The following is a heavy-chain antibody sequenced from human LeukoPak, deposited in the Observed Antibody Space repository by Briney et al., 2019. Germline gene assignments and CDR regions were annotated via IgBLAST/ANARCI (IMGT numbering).Heavy chain of an antibody. D-gene: IGHD6-13*01. CDR3: ATIRDSSSWAFDY. Sequence: GGSLRLSCAPSGYPFIDAWISWVRQAPGKGLEGVGRIKSKADSGTPNYAAPVKGRFTISRDDSQNTLYVQMDSLTTDDTAVYYCATIRDSSSWAFDYWGQGTLVTVSS. J-gene: IGHJ4*02. CDR2: IKSKADSGTP. V-gene: IGHV3-15*01. CDR1: GYPFIDAW.